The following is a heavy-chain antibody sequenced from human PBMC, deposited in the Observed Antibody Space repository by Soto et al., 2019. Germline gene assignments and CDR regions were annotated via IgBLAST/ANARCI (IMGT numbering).Heavy chain of an antibody. Sequence: SETLSLTCTVSGGSISSYYWSWIRRPPGKGLEWIGYIYYSGSTNYNPSLKSRVTISVDSSKNQFSLKLDSVTPADTAVYYCARVRGTAGKRYFDYWGPGTLVTVSS. CDR2: IYYSGST. D-gene: IGHD6-13*01. V-gene: IGHV4-59*01. CDR1: GGSISSYY. J-gene: IGHJ4*02. CDR3: ARVRGTAGKRYFDY.